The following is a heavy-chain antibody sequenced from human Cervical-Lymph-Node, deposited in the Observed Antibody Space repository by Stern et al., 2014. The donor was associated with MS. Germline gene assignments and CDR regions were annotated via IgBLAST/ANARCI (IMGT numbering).Heavy chain of an antibody. CDR3: ARGCGGDCYSAHEYFQH. V-gene: IGHV3-21*01. Sequence: VQLVESGGGLVKPGGALRLSCAASGFTFSSYSMHWVRQAPGKGLEWVSSISCSSSYIHYTDSVKGRFTISRDNAKNSLYLQMNSLRAEDTAVYYCARGCGGDCYSAHEYFQHWGQGTLVTVSS. D-gene: IGHD2-21*02. J-gene: IGHJ1*01. CDR1: GFTFSSYS. CDR2: ISCSSSYI.